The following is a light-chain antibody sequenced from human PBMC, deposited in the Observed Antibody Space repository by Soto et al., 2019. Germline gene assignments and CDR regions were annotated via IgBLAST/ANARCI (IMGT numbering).Light chain of an antibody. CDR1: SGFVGSFSL. V-gene: IGLV2-23*01. J-gene: IGLJ1*01. CDR2: EGH. CDR3: CLYIGATTYV. Sequence: QSALAQPASVSGSPGQSITISCTGTSGFVGSFSLVSWYQQHQGKAPKVMISEGHRRRSGVPDRFSGSTSVNSASLTISGLQADDEADYYCCLYIGATTYVFGTGTKVTVL.